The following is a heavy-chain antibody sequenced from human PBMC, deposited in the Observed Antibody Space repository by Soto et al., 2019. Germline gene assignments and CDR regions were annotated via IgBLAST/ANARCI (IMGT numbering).Heavy chain of an antibody. CDR2: ISAYNGNT. D-gene: IGHD6-19*01. V-gene: IGHV1-18*01. J-gene: IGHJ4*02. CDR1: GYTFTSYG. CDR3: ARDRPRIAVAGFFDY. Sequence: QVQLVQSGAEVKKPGASVKVSCKVSGYTFTSYGISWVRQAPGQGLEWMGWISAYNGNTNYAQKLQGRVTMPTDTSTSTAYMELRSLRSDDTAVYYCARDRPRIAVAGFFDYWGQGTLVTVSS.